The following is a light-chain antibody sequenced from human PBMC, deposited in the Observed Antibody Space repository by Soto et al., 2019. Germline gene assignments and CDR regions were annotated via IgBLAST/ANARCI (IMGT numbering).Light chain of an antibody. V-gene: IGKV3-15*01. CDR3: RQYNNWPLT. CDR2: DTS. Sequence: EVVMTQSPATLSVSPGDGATLSCRASQNVHSNLAWYQQKPGQAPRLLIYDTSTRATDIPFRFSGGGSGTEFTLTISSLQSEDFGVYYCRQYNNWPLTFGGGTKVEIK. CDR1: QNVHSN. J-gene: IGKJ4*01.